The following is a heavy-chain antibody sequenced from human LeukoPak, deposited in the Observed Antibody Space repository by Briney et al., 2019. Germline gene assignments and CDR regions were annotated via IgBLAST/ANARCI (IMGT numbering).Heavy chain of an antibody. D-gene: IGHD2-15*01. CDR1: GDSISNGGYY. Sequence: PSQTLSLTCTVSGDSISNGGYYWSWIRQHPGKGLEWIGYIYYSGTTYYNPSLKSRLTLSIDTSKNQFSLNLTSVTAADTAVYYCARERGFVLPDYWGQGILVTVSS. J-gene: IGHJ4*02. CDR2: IYYSGTT. CDR3: ARERGFVLPDY. V-gene: IGHV4-31*03.